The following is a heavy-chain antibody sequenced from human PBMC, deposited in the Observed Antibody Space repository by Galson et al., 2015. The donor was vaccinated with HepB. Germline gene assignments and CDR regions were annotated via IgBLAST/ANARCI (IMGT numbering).Heavy chain of an antibody. D-gene: IGHD2-2*01. CDR3: ARGGSTSCYTGRCWFDP. CDR1: GFTFSSYG. J-gene: IGHJ5*02. CDR2: IWYDGSNK. Sequence: SLRLSCAASGFTFSSYGMHWVRQAPGKGLEWVAVIWYDGSNKYYADSVKGRFTISRDNSKNTLYLQMNSLRAEDTAVYYCARGGSTSCYTGRCWFDPWGQGTLVTVSS. V-gene: IGHV3-33*01.